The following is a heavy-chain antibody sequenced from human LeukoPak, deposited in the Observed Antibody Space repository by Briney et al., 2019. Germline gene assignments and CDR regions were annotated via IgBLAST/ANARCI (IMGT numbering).Heavy chain of an antibody. CDR3: ARSGLIVVPAAIRGFVY. J-gene: IGHJ4*02. V-gene: IGHV1-46*01. CDR1: GYTFTSYY. Sequence: ASVKVSCKASGYTFTSYYMHWVRQAPGQGLKWMGIINPSGGSTSYAQKFQGRVTMTRDTSTSTVYMELSSLRSEDTAVYYCARSGLIVVPAAIRGFVYWGQGTLVTVSS. D-gene: IGHD2-2*01. CDR2: INPSGGST.